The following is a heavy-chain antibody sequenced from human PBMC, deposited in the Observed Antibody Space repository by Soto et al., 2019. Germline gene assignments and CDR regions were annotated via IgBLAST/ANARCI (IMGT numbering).Heavy chain of an antibody. CDR3: ARSIYSSGWYPLDYYYYGMDV. Sequence: GASVKVSCKASGGTFSSYAISWVRQAPGQGLEWMGGIIPIFGTANYAQKFQGRVTITADESTSTAYMELSSLRSEDTAVYYCARSIYSSGWYPLDYYYYGMDVWGQGTTVTVSS. J-gene: IGHJ6*02. CDR2: IIPIFGTA. V-gene: IGHV1-69*13. D-gene: IGHD6-19*01. CDR1: GGTFSSYA.